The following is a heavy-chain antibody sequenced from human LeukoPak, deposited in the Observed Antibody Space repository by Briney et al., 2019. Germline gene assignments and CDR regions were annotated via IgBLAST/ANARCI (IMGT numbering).Heavy chain of an antibody. CDR3: TTFLWGGTVAS. Sequence: PGGSLRLSCAVSGFTFNNAWMSWVRQAPGKGLGWVGRIKSKADGGAIDYAAPVKGRFTISRDDSKSTVYLQMNSLKTEDTAVYYCTTFLWGGTVASWGQGALVTVSS. V-gene: IGHV3-15*01. CDR1: GFTFNNAW. D-gene: IGHD6-19*01. J-gene: IGHJ5*02. CDR2: IKSKADGGAI.